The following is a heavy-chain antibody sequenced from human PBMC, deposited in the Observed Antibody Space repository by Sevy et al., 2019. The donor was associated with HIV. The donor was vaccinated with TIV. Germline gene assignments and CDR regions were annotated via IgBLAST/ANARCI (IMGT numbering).Heavy chain of an antibody. CDR1: GYTFTSYY. J-gene: IGHJ6*02. V-gene: IGHV1-46*03. CDR3: ARGRVANCSSTSCYFYYYYGMDV. CDR2: INPSGGST. D-gene: IGHD2-2*01. Sequence: ASVKVSCKASGYTFTSYYMHWVRQAPGQGLEWMGIINPSGGSTSYAQKFQGRVTMTRDTSTSTVYMELSSLRSEDTAVYYCARGRVANCSSTSCYFYYYYGMDVWAKGPRSPSP.